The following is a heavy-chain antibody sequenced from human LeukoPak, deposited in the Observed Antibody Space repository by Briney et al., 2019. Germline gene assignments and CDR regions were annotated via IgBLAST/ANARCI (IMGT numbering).Heavy chain of an antibody. CDR2: IKQDGSEK. CDR3: ARGRGVRGVISDY. Sequence: PGGSLRLSCAGSGFTFSSYWMSWVRQAPGKGLEWVANIKQDGSEKYYVDSVKGRFTISRDNAKNSLYLQMNSLRAEDTAVYYCARGRGVRGVISDYWGQGTLVTVSS. D-gene: IGHD3-10*01. CDR1: GFTFSSYW. J-gene: IGHJ4*02. V-gene: IGHV3-7*01.